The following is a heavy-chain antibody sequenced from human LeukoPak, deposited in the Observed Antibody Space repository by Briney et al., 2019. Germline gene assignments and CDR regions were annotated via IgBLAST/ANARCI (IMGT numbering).Heavy chain of an antibody. J-gene: IGHJ5*02. CDR1: GGSISSYY. Sequence: KSSETLPLTCTVSGGSISSYYWSWIRQPPGKGLEWIGYIYYSGSTNYNPSLKSRVTISVDTSKNQFSLKLSSVTAADTAVYYCAQLVGLLFDPWGQGTLVTVSS. D-gene: IGHD3-3*01. CDR3: AQLVGLLFDP. V-gene: IGHV4-59*01. CDR2: IYYSGST.